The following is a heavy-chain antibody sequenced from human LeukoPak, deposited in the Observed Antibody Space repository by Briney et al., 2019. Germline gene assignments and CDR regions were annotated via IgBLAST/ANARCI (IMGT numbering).Heavy chain of an antibody. CDR3: ARAGRVEDYGLLSCIN. CDR1: GYTFTGYY. J-gene: IGHJ4*02. Sequence: GASVKVSCKASGYTFTGYYMHWVRQDPGQGLEWMGWINPNSGGTNYAQKFQGWVTMTRDTSISTAYMELSRLRSDDTAVYYCARAGRVEDYGLLSCINWGQGTLVTVSS. CDR2: INPNSGGT. V-gene: IGHV1-2*04. D-gene: IGHD2-2*01.